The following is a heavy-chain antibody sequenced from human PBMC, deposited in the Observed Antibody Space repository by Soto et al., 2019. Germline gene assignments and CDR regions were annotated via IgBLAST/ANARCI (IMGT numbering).Heavy chain of an antibody. CDR2: IYYSGST. Sequence: KASETLSLTCTVSGGSISSSSYYWGWIRQPPGKGLEWIGSIYYSGSTYYNPSLKSRVTISVDTSKNQFSLKLSSVTAADTAVYYCAGLRLGELSLRPFDYWGQGTLVTVS. CDR3: AGLRLGELSLRPFDY. V-gene: IGHV4-39*01. D-gene: IGHD3-16*02. J-gene: IGHJ4*02. CDR1: GGSISSSSYY.